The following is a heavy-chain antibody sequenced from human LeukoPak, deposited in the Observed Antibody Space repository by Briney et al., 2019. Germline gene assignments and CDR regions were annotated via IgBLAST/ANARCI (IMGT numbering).Heavy chain of an antibody. J-gene: IGHJ4*02. V-gene: IGHV4-39*07. CDR3: ARLQWLSTPFFDY. CDR2: VFFSGNT. Sequence: PSETLSLTCTVSGDSISTSSYYWGWIRQPPGKGLEWIGSVFFSGNTYYEPSLKSRVNISLDTPKNQFSLKLISVTAADTAVYFCARLQWLSTPFFDYWGQGTLVTVSS. CDR1: GDSISTSSYY. D-gene: IGHD6-19*01.